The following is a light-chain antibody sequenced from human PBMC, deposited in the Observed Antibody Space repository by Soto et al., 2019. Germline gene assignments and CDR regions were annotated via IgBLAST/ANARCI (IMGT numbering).Light chain of an antibody. J-gene: IGLJ2*01. CDR1: SSNIGRNT. V-gene: IGLV1-44*01. CDR3: AAWDDSLNGHVV. CDR2: NNN. Sequence: QSVLTQPPSASGTPGQKVTISCYGSSSNIGRNTVNWYQQLPGTAPKLLMHNNNQRPSGVPDRFSGSKSGTSASLAISGLQSDDEADYYCAAWDDSLNGHVVFGGGTKLTVL.